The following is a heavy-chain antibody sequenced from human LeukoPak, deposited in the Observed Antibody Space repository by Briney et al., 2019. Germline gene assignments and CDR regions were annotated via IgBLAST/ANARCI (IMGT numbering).Heavy chain of an antibody. CDR1: GYTFTSYD. Sequence: ASVKVSCKASGYTFTSYDFNWVRQAPGQGLEWMGIINPSGGSTTYAQKFQDRVTMTRDTSTSTVYMELSSLRSEDTAVYYCARVCSSVKRLRYFDWSYNWFDPWGQGTLVTVSS. V-gene: IGHV1-46*01. D-gene: IGHD3-9*01. J-gene: IGHJ5*02. CDR3: ARVCSSVKRLRYFDWSYNWFDP. CDR2: INPSGGST.